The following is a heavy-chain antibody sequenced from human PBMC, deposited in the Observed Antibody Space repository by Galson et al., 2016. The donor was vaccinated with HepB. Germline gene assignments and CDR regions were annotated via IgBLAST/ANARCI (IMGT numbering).Heavy chain of an antibody. J-gene: IGHJ4*02. CDR1: GYTFTRYY. Sequence: SVKVSCKASGYTFTRYYIHWARQAPGQGLEWMAVINPSGGSTKGAPKFQGRVTMTRDTSTSTVYMELSSPRSEDTAVYFCARGGYYDSSGSLRYWGQGTLVTVSS. V-gene: IGHV1-46*01. CDR2: INPSGGST. D-gene: IGHD3-22*01. CDR3: ARGGYYDSSGSLRY.